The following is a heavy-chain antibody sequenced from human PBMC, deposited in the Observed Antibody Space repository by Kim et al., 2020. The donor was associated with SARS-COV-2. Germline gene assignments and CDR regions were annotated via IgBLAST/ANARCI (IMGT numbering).Heavy chain of an antibody. CDR2: INHSGST. V-gene: IGHV4-34*01. CDR1: GGSFSGYY. D-gene: IGHD6-13*01. Sequence: SETLSLTCAVYGGSFSGYYWSWIRQPPGKGLEWIGEINHSGSTNYNPSLKSRVTISVDTSKNQFSLKLSSVTAADTAVYYCARGLFSSSWYLHFDYWGQG. J-gene: IGHJ4*02. CDR3: ARGLFSSSWYLHFDY.